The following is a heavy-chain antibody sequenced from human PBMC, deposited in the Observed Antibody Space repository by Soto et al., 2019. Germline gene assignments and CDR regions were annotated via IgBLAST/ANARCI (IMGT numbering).Heavy chain of an antibody. CDR2: INHSGST. J-gene: IGHJ1*01. CDR3: ARYLTHDSSGTTEH. Sequence: QVQLQQWGAGLLKPSETLSLTCAVYGGSFSGYYWSWIRQPPGKGLEWIGEINHSGSTNYNPSLKSRVTISVDTSKNQFSLKLSYVTAADTAVYYCARYLTHDSSGTTEHWGQGTLVTVSS. V-gene: IGHV4-34*01. D-gene: IGHD3-22*01. CDR1: GGSFSGYY.